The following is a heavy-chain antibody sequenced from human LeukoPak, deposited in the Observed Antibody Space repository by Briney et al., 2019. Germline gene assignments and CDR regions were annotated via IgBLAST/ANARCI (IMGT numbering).Heavy chain of an antibody. CDR3: AKASETSRPYYLDY. V-gene: IGHV3-23*01. CDR2: ISGSGDST. Sequence: PGGSLRLSCAASGFAFNNYVMTCVRQAPGQGLDWFSAISGSGDSTYYADSVKGRFTISRDSSNSTMYLQMTSLTADDTAVYYCAKASETSRPYYLDYWGRGTLVTVSS. J-gene: IGHJ4*02. CDR1: GFAFNNYV.